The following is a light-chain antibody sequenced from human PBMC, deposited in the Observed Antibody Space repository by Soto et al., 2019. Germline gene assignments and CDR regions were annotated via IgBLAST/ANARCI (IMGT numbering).Light chain of an antibody. J-gene: IGLJ1*01. CDR1: SSDVGGYNY. Sequence: QSVLNQPASVSGSPGQSITISCTGTSSDVGGYNYVSWYQHHPGKAPKLMIFDVSNRPSGVSNRFSGSKSGNTASLTISGLQSEDEADYYCSSYTTSNTRQIVFGTGTKVTVL. CDR3: SSYTTSNTRQIV. V-gene: IGLV2-14*03. CDR2: DVS.